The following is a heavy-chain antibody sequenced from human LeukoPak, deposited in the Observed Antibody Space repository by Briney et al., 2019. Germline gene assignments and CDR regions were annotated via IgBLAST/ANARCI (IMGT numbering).Heavy chain of an antibody. CDR3: ARDWAAAGTDYFDY. Sequence: GASVKVSYKASGYTFTSYAMHWVRQAPGQRLEWMGWINAGNGNTKYSQKFQGRVTITRDTSASTAYMELSSLRSEDTAVYYCARDWAAAGTDYFDYWGQGTLVTVSS. V-gene: IGHV1-3*01. D-gene: IGHD6-13*01. CDR1: GYTFTSYA. CDR2: INAGNGNT. J-gene: IGHJ4*02.